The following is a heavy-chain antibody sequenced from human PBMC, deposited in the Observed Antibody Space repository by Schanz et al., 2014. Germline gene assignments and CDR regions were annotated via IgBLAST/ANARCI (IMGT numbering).Heavy chain of an antibody. CDR1: GFTFSDHH. CDR3: ATGGISNVRYWFNGLDV. V-gene: IGHV3-23*04. D-gene: IGHD2-15*01. J-gene: IGHJ6*02. CDR2: ISGSGGGT. Sequence: EVQVVESGGGLVQPGGSLRLSCAASGFTFSDHHMDWVRQAPGKGLEWVSSISGSGGGTYYADSVKGRFTVSRDNSKNTLYLQMNSLESEDTGVYYCATGGISNVRYWFNGLDVWGQGTTVIVS.